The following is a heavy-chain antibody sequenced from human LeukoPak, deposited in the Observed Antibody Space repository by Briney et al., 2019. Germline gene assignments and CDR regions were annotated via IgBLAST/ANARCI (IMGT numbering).Heavy chain of an antibody. D-gene: IGHD6-13*01. CDR1: GFTFSSYG. Sequence: PGGSLRLSCAASGFTFSSYGMHWVRQAPGKGLEWVSYISSTSSTIYYADSVKGRFTISRDNAKNSLYLQMNSLRAEDTAVYYCARSSRRQQLVSFDYWGQGTLVTVSS. CDR2: ISSTSSTI. CDR3: ARSSRRQQLVSFDY. V-gene: IGHV3-48*04. J-gene: IGHJ4*02.